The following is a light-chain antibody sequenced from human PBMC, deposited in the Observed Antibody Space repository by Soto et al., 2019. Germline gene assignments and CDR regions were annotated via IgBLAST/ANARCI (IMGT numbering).Light chain of an antibody. CDR2: DAS. CDR1: QSVIIN. J-gene: IGKJ5*01. Sequence: EIVLTQSPDTLSLSPGERATSSCRASQSVIINLAWYQQKPGQAPRLLIYDASTRATGIPARFSGSGSGTEFTLTITNLQSEDSAIYYCQQYDNWPPITFGQGTRLEIK. V-gene: IGKV3-15*01. CDR3: QQYDNWPPIT.